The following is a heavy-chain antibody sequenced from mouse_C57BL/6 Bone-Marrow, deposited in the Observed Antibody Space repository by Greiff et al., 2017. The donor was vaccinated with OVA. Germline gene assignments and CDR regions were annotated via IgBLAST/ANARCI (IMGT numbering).Heavy chain of an antibody. CDR1: GYTFTDYN. V-gene: IGHV1-22*01. Sequence: EVQLQESGPELVKPGASVKMSCKASGYTFTDYNMHWVKQSHGKSLEWIGYINSNNGGTSYHQKFNGKATLTVNKSSSTAYMELRRLTWEDSAVYYCAKRGGSSYVGIYYAMDYWGQGTSVTVSS. D-gene: IGHD1-1*01. CDR3: AKRGGSSYVGIYYAMDY. J-gene: IGHJ4*01. CDR2: INSNNGGT.